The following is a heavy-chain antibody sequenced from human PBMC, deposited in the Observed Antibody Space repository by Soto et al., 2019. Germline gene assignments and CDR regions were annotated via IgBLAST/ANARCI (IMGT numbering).Heavy chain of an antibody. Sequence: QVQLVQSGDEVKKPGASVKVSCKASGYIFVNYGIAWVRQAPGQGLEWMGWISPYTGNTHSATKIQGRLTMTTDTATSTAYMGLGSLTSDDTAVYYCVMVDNYVTPTPQDVWGPGTTVTVSS. CDR1: GYIFVNYG. CDR2: ISPYTGNT. CDR3: VMVDNYVTPTPQDV. J-gene: IGHJ6*02. D-gene: IGHD3-16*01. V-gene: IGHV1-18*01.